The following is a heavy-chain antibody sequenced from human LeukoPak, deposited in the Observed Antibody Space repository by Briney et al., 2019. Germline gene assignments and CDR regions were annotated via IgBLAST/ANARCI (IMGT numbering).Heavy chain of an antibody. CDR1: GYTFTSYY. J-gene: IGHJ4*02. D-gene: IGHD3-22*01. V-gene: IGHV1-46*01. Sequence: ASVKVSCKASGYTFTSYYRHWVRQAPGQGLQWMGNINPSGGSTNYAQNFQGRVTMTRDTSTSTVYMELSSLRSDDTAVYYCARGGYYYESSGHDYWGQGTLVTVSS. CDR2: INPSGGST. CDR3: ARGGYYYESSGHDY.